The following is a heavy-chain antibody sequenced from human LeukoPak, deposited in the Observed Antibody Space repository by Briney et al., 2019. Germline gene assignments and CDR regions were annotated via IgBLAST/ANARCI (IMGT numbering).Heavy chain of an antibody. J-gene: IGHJ4*02. CDR1: GFTVSSNY. Sequence: ESGGSLRLSCAASGFTVSSNYMSWVRQAPGKGLEWVSVIYSGGSTYYADSVKGRFTISRDNSKNTLYLQMNSLRAEDTAVYFCAREIIGGASFLDYWGQGTLVTVSS. CDR2: IYSGGST. V-gene: IGHV3-66*01. CDR3: AREIIGGASFLDY. D-gene: IGHD1-26*01.